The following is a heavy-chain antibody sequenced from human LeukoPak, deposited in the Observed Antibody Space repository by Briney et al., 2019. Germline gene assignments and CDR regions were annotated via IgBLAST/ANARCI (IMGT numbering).Heavy chain of an antibody. CDR1: GFTFSSSW. D-gene: IGHD3-10*02. Sequence: GGSLRLSCAASGFTFSSSWMSWVRQTPGKMLDWVANIKEDGSEEYYVDSVKGRFTISRDNAKNSLYLQMNSLRAEDTAVYYCAELGITMIGGVWGKGTTVTISS. CDR2: IKEDGSEE. J-gene: IGHJ6*04. V-gene: IGHV3-7*01. CDR3: AELGITMIGGV.